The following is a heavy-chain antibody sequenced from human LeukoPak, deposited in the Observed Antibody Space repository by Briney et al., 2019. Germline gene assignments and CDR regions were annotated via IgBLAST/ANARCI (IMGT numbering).Heavy chain of an antibody. CDR2: ISSNRDTI. D-gene: IGHD4-23*01. CDR1: GFTFDTYP. Sequence: GGSLRLSCAAAGFTFDTYPMNWVRQAPGRGLEWISYISSNRDTIYYAASVKGRFTISRDNARYSLYLQMNSLRDEDTAMYYCAREVADYGGYYYYHYMDVWGKGTTVTISS. CDR3: AREVADYGGYYYYHYMDV. V-gene: IGHV3-48*02. J-gene: IGHJ6*03.